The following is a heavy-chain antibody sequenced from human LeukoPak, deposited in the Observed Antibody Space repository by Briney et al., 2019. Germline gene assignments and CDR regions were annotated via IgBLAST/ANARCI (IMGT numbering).Heavy chain of an antibody. CDR3: ARGLSTVVPAATSDY. CDR2: ISAYNGNT. J-gene: IGHJ4*02. CDR1: GYTFTGSG. Sequence: ASFKVSCKASGYTFTGSGISWVRQDPGQGLEWIGWISAYNGNTNYAQKLQGRVTMTTDTSTSTAYMELRSLRSDDTAVYYCARGLSTVVPAATSDYWGQGTLVTVSS. V-gene: IGHV1-18*01. D-gene: IGHD2-2*01.